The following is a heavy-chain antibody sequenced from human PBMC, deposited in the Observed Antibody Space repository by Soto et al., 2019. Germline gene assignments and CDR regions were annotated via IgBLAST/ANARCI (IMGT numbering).Heavy chain of an antibody. V-gene: IGHV3-30-3*01. D-gene: IGHD6-6*01. Sequence: GGSLRLSCAASGFTFSSYAMHWVRQAPGKGLEWVAVISYDGSNKYYADSVKGRFTISRDNSKNTLYLQMNSLRAEDTAVYYCVSSSSAHYYYGMDVWGQGTTVTVSS. CDR2: ISYDGSNK. CDR1: GFTFSSYA. CDR3: VSSSSAHYYYGMDV. J-gene: IGHJ6*02.